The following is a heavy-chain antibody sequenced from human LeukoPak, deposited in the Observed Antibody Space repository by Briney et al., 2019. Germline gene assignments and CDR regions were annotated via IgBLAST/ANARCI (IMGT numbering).Heavy chain of an antibody. CDR1: GFALSSNW. J-gene: IGHJ3*02. V-gene: IGHV3-7*03. Sequence: GGPLRLSCAASGFALSSNWMSWVRQSPGKGLEGLANIKQDGREKYYVDSVKGRFTISTDNAKKSPYLQMNSRRAEDTAGYYCARDLVDYGDYFTHAFDIWGQGTMVTVSS. D-gene: IGHD4-17*01. CDR3: ARDLVDYGDYFTHAFDI. CDR2: IKQDGREK.